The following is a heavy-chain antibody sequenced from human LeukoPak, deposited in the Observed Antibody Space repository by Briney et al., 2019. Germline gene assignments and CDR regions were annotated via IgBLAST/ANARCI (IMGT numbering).Heavy chain of an antibody. Sequence: SETLSLTCAVYGGSFSSYYWGWIRQPPGKGLEWIGSIYYSGSTYYNPSLKSRVIMSVDTSKNQISLKLSSVTAADTAVYYCASRANYDSSGYYYEFDYWGQGTLVTVSS. D-gene: IGHD3-22*01. CDR1: GGSFSSYY. V-gene: IGHV4-39*01. CDR3: ASRANYDSSGYYYEFDY. J-gene: IGHJ4*02. CDR2: IYYSGST.